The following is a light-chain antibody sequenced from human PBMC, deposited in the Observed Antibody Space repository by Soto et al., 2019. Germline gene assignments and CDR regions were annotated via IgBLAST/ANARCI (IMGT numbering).Light chain of an antibody. CDR1: QSVSSNN. J-gene: IGKJ5*01. CDR2: GAS. Sequence: EIVLTQSPGTLSLSPGERATLSCRASQSVSSNNLAWYQQRPGQAPRVVIYGASTRATGIPERFSGSGSGTDFTLTISRLEPEDFAVYYCQQRHMWPITFGQGTRLEIK. CDR3: QQRHMWPIT. V-gene: IGKV3-20*01.